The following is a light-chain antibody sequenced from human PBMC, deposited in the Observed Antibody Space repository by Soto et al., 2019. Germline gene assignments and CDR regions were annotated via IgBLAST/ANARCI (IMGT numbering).Light chain of an antibody. CDR2: KTS. CDR3: QQRSNWPPGYT. CDR1: QSLTMW. V-gene: IGKV1-5*03. Sequence: DIHMTQSPSTLSASVGDRVTITCRASQSLTMWLAWYQQKPGKAPNLLIYKTSSLESGVPSRFSGSGSGTEFTLTISSLQPDDFAVYYCQQRSNWPPGYTFGQGTKLEIK. J-gene: IGKJ2*01.